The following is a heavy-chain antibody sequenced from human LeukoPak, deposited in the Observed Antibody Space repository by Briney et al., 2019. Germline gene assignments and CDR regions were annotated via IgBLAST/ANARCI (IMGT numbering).Heavy chain of an antibody. CDR3: ARDLGSRRLAFDI. CDR1: GFTVSSNY. D-gene: IGHD1-26*01. CDR2: IYRGGST. V-gene: IGHV3-66*01. Sequence: GGSLRLSCAASGFTVSSNYLRWVRQAPGKGLEWVSVIYRGGSTYYADSVKGRFTISRDNSKNTLYLQMNSLRAEDTAVYYCARDLGSRRLAFDIWGQGTMVTVSS. J-gene: IGHJ3*02.